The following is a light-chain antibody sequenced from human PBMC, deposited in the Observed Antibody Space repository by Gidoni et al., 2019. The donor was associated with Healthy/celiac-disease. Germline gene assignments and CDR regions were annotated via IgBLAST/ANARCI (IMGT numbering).Light chain of an antibody. J-gene: IGKJ2*02. CDR3: QQRYSTPRT. V-gene: IGKV1-39*01. CDR2: AAS. CDR1: QSISSY. Sequence: DVQMTKSPSSLSASVGDRVTITCRASQSISSYLYWYQQKPGKAPKLLIYAASSLQSGDPSRFSSSGSATSFPLTISRLPAEAVATYYSQQRYSTPRTFGQGTKVEIK.